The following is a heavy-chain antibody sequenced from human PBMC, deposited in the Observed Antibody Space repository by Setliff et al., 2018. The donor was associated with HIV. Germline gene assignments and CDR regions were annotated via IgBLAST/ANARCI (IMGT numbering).Heavy chain of an antibody. CDR3: TRGGLLWFGELFFDY. D-gene: IGHD3-10*01. CDR2: IRSKAYGGTT. Sequence: SLRLSCTASGFTFGDYAMSWVRQAPGKGLEWVGFIRSKAYGGTTEYAASVKGRFTISRDESKSIAYLHMNSLKTEDTAVYCCTRGGLLWFGELFFDYWGQGTLVTVSS. J-gene: IGHJ4*02. V-gene: IGHV3-49*04. CDR1: GFTFGDYA.